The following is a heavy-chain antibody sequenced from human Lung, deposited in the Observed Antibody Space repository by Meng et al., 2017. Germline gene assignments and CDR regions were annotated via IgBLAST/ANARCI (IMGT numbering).Heavy chain of an antibody. D-gene: IGHD4-17*01. CDR2: ITGDGSST. CDR1: GFTFITNW. V-gene: IGHV3-74*01. Sequence: EGGLGWSGEGSLWPGGARGLSCASLGFTFITNWMHRVRQAPGKGLEWVSRITGDGSSTIYAGSVQGRFTMSRDNAKNTLSLQMNSLRAEDTAVYYCARGGVTTDDWGQGTLVIVSS. CDR3: ARGGVTTDD. J-gene: IGHJ4*02.